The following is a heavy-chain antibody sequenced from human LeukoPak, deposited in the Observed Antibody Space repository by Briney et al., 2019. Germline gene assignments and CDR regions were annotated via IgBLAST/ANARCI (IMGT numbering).Heavy chain of an antibody. Sequence: PSETLSLTCTASGGSISSNYWSWIRQPPGKGLEWIGYINYSGSTNYNPSLKSRVTISVDTSKNLFSLKLTSVTAADTAVYYCARRGNWGFFDYWGQGTLVTVSS. CDR2: INYSGST. V-gene: IGHV4-59*01. CDR1: GGSISSNY. J-gene: IGHJ4*02. CDR3: ARRGNWGFFDY. D-gene: IGHD7-27*01.